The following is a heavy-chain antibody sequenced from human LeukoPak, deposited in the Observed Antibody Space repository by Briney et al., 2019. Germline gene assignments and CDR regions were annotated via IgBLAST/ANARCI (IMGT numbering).Heavy chain of an antibody. CDR2: IKEDGSEK. CDR1: GFTFRNYW. Sequence: GGSQRLSCAASGFTFRNYWMSWVRQAPGKGLEWVANIKEDGSEKYYVDSVKGRFVISRDNAENSLYLQMDSLRVDDTAIYCCARDQEGGAGSCYFDFWGQGALVTVSS. CDR3: ARDQEGGAGSCYFDF. V-gene: IGHV3-7*01. D-gene: IGHD2-15*01. J-gene: IGHJ4*02.